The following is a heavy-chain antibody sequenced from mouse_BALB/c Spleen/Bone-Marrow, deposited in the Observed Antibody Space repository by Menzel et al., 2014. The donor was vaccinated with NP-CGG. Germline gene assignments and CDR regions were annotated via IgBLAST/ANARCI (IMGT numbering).Heavy chain of an antibody. J-gene: IGHJ3*01. D-gene: IGHD2-4*01. V-gene: IGHV14-3*02. Sequence: EVQLQQSGAELVEPGASVKLSCTASGCNIKDTYMHWVKQRPEQGMEWIARIDPANGNTKYDPKFQGKATITADTSSNTAYLQLSSLTSEDTAVYYCARGDYGAFAYWGQGTLVTVSA. CDR1: GCNIKDTY. CDR3: ARGDYGAFAY. CDR2: IDPANGNT.